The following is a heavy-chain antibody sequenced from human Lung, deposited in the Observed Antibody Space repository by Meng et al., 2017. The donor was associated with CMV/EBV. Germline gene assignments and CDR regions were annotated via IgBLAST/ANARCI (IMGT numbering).Heavy chain of an antibody. Sequence: QVQLVQSGSEVKKPXXAVKVXCKTSGYTFTNFYIHWVRQAPGQGLEWMGIINPTSGDANYAQKFQGSVIMTRDTSTSTVYMELSTLRSGDTAVYYCARGGYCSNTNCYNWFDPWGQGTLVTVSS. V-gene: IGHV1-46*01. CDR2: INPTSGDA. D-gene: IGHD2-2*03. CDR3: ARGGYCSNTNCYNWFDP. CDR1: GYTFTNFY. J-gene: IGHJ5*02.